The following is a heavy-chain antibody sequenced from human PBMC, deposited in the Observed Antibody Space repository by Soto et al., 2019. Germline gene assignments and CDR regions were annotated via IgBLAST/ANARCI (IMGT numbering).Heavy chain of an antibody. J-gene: IGHJ6*02. D-gene: IGHD3-22*01. CDR2: IYPGDSDT. Sequence: PGESLKISCKGSGYSFTSYWIGWVRQMPGKGLEWMGIIYPGDSDTRYSPSFQGQVTISADKSISTAYLQWSSLKASDTAMYYCASNVYYDSSGYYDDYYYYGMDVWGQGTTVTV. V-gene: IGHV5-51*01. CDR3: ASNVYYDSSGYYDDYYYYGMDV. CDR1: GYSFTSYW.